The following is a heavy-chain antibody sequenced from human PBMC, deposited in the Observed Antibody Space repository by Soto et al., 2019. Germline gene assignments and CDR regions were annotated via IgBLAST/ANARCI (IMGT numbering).Heavy chain of an antibody. J-gene: IGHJ4*02. CDR2: IYSTGSN. CDR1: GGSISSYN. V-gene: IGHV4-4*07. CDR3: ARDLRLEEHYFDY. Sequence: QVHLQESGPGLVKPSETLSLTCTVSGGSISSYNWSWIPQFAGKGLEWIGRIYSTGSNNYNPSLKSRITMSVDTSKNQFSLKLNSVTAADTAVYYCARDLRLEEHYFDYWGQGTLLTIAS. D-gene: IGHD1-26*01.